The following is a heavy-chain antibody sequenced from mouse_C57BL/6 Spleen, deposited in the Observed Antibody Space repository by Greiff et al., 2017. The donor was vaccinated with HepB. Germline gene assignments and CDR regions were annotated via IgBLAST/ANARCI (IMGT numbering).Heavy chain of an antibody. Sequence: QVQLKESGAELMKPGASVKLSCKATGYTFTGYWIEWVKQRPGHGLEWIGEILPGSGSTNYNEKFKGKATFTAATSSNTAYMQLHSLTTEDSAVYYCARSGYYGNNDYAMDYWGQGTTVTVSS. V-gene: IGHV1-9*01. J-gene: IGHJ4*01. D-gene: IGHD2-1*01. CDR3: ARSGYYGNNDYAMDY. CDR2: ILPGSGST. CDR1: GYTFTGYW.